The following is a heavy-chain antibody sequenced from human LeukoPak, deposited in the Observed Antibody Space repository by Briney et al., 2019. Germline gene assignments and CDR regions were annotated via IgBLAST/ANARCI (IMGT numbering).Heavy chain of an antibody. CDR2: ISAYNGNT. D-gene: IGHD3-10*01. V-gene: IGHV1-18*01. CDR1: GYTFTSYG. J-gene: IGHJ4*02. CDR3: SRDRSLELLWFGEASDY. Sequence: ASVKVSCKASGYTFTSYGISWVRQAPGQGLEWMGWISAYNGNTNYAQKLQGRVTMTTDTSTSTAYMELRSLRSDDTAVYYCSRDRSLELLWFGEASDYWGQGTLVTVSS.